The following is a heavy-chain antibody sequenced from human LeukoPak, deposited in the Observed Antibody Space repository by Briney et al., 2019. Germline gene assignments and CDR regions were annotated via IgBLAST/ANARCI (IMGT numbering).Heavy chain of an antibody. Sequence: GASVKVSCKASGYTFTSYDINWVRQATAQGLEWMEWMNPNSGNTGYAQKFQGRVTITRNTSISTAYMELSSLRSEDTAVYYCARGAVLRFLEWSFDYWGQGTLVTVSS. D-gene: IGHD3-3*01. V-gene: IGHV1-8*01. J-gene: IGHJ4*02. CDR1: GYTFTSYD. CDR3: ARGAVLRFLEWSFDY. CDR2: MNPNSGNT.